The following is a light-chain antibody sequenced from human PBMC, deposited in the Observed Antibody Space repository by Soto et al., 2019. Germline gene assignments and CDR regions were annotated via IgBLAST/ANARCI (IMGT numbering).Light chain of an antibody. CDR1: QGISNY. Sequence: DIQMTQSASSLSASLGDRVTITWWASQGISNYLAWYQQKTGKVPRLLIFAASTLQSGAPSRFRGAGYETDFNLTINGLQPEDVATYYCQKYNSAPWTFGQGTKVDIK. V-gene: IGKV1-27*01. J-gene: IGKJ1*01. CDR3: QKYNSAPWT. CDR2: AAS.